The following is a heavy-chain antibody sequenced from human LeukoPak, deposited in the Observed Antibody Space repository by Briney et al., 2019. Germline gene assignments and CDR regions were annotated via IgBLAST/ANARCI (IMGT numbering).Heavy chain of an antibody. D-gene: IGHD3-3*01. J-gene: IGHJ4*02. Sequence: ASVKVSCKASGYTFTGYYMHWVRQAPGQGLEWMGWINPNSGGTNYAQKFQGRVTMTRDTSIGTAYMELSRLRSDDTAVYYCARGEEASLEEITIFGVVIPYDYWGQGTLVTVSS. CDR3: ARGEEASLEEITIFGVVIPYDY. CDR1: GYTFTGYY. V-gene: IGHV1-2*02. CDR2: INPNSGGT.